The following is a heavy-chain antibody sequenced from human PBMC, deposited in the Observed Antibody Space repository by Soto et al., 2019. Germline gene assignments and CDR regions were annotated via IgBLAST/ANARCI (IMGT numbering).Heavy chain of an antibody. CDR2: INTYNGNT. Sequence: QVQLVQSGAEVKNPGASVKVSCKASGYTFTRYGIGWARQAPGQGLEWMGWINTYNGNTNYAQNVQGRVTLTTDTSTSTAYMXXRXXXSNXXXIYXCAMXXVXXXPXXQXVWGQGTTVIVSS. J-gene: IGHJ6*02. V-gene: IGHV1-18*01. CDR3: AMXXVXXXPXXQXV. CDR1: GYTFTRYG.